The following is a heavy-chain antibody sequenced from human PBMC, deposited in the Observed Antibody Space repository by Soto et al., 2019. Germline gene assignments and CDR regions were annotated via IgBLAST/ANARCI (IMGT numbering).Heavy chain of an antibody. CDR2: VYYSGST. CDR1: GGSISSSSYY. J-gene: IGHJ4*02. Sequence: QLQLQESGPGLVKTSETLSLTCTVSGGSISSSSYYWGWIRQSPGKGLEWIGSVYYSGSTYYNPSLKSRVTISVDTSKNQFSLKLSSVTAADTAVYYCASTPYDSSAYYYSGIFHYWGQGTLVTVSS. D-gene: IGHD3-22*01. V-gene: IGHV4-39*01. CDR3: ASTPYDSSAYYYSGIFHY.